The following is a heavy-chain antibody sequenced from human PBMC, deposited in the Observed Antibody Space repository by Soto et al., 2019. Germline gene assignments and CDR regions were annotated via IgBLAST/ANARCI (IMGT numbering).Heavy chain of an antibody. J-gene: IGHJ6*02. D-gene: IGHD2-2*01. V-gene: IGHV4-59*01. CDR1: GGSISSYY. CDR3: ARDVPYCSSTSCYYYYYYGMDV. Sequence: SETLSLTCTVSGGSISSYYWSWIRQPPGKGLEWIGYIYYSGSTNYNPSLKSRVTISVDTSKNQFSLKLSSVTAADTAVYYCARDVPYCSSTSCYYYYYYGMDVWGQGTTVTVS. CDR2: IYYSGST.